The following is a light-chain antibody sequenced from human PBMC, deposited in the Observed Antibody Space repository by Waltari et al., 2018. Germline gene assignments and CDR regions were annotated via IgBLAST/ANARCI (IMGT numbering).Light chain of an antibody. CDR3: ATWDDSLNGRV. CDR2: GND. V-gene: IGLV1-44*01. Sequence: QSVLTQPPSASGTPGQRVTISSSGSSSNTGRDTVTWYQQVPGTAPKLLIYGNDQRPSGVPDRFSGSKSGTSASLAITGLQSEDEADYYCATWDDSLNGRVFGGGTKLTVL. CDR1: SSNTGRDT. J-gene: IGLJ3*02.